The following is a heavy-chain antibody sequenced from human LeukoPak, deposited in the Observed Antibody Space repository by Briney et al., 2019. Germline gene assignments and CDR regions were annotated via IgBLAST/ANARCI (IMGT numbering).Heavy chain of an antibody. CDR3: ARDKDWGFDY. J-gene: IGHJ4*02. CDR2: ISGTSGLI. V-gene: IGHV3-48*02. CDR1: GFTFSSYA. D-gene: IGHD7-27*01. Sequence: GGSLRLSCAASGFTFSSYAMSWVRQAPGKGLEWVSYISGTSGLIYYADSVKGRFTISRDNAKNSLYLQMNSLRDEDTAVYYCARDKDWGFDYWGQGTLVTVSS.